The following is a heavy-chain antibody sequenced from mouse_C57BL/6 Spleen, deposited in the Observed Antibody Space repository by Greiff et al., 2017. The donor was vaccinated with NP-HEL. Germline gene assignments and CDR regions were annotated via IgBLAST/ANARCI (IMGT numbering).Heavy chain of an antibody. CDR1: GFSLTSYG. J-gene: IGHJ1*03. D-gene: IGHD1-1*01. Sequence: QVQLQQSGPGLVQPSQSLSITCTVSGFSLTSYGVHWVRQSPGKGLEWLGVIWRGGSTDYNAAFMSRLSITKDNSTSQVFIKMNSLEAEDTAIYYCARRGDYGSSYGYFDVWGTGTTVTVSS. CDR2: IWRGGST. V-gene: IGHV2-5*01. CDR3: ARRGDYGSSYGYFDV.